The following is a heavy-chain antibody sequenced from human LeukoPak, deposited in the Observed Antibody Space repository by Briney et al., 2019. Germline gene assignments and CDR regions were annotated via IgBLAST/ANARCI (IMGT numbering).Heavy chain of an antibody. CDR3: AFGPHQQWLLADY. CDR1: GFTFSSYA. J-gene: IGHJ4*01. Sequence: GGSLTLSCAGSGFTFSSYAMSWVRQAPGQGLEWVSVISDSGDYTSYADSVRGRFTISRDNSKKTLYLQMNSLRGDDTAMYYCAFGPHQQWLLADYWGQGTLVTVSS. V-gene: IGHV3-23*01. D-gene: IGHD6-19*01. CDR2: ISDSGDYT.